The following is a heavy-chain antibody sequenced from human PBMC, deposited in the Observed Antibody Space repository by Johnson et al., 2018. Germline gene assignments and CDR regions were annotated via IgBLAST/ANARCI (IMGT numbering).Heavy chain of an antibody. J-gene: IGHJ6*02. Sequence: VQLVQSGGGLVKPGGSLRLSCAASGFTFSSYSMNWVRQAPGKGLEWVSSISSSSSYIYYADSVKGRFTISGENAKNSLYLQMNSLRAEDTAVYYCARELLPSGLGGYYYYYGMDVWGQGTTVTVSS. V-gene: IGHV3-21*01. CDR3: ARELLPSGLGGYYYYYGMDV. CDR2: ISSSSSYI. CDR1: GFTFSSYS. D-gene: IGHD2-15*01.